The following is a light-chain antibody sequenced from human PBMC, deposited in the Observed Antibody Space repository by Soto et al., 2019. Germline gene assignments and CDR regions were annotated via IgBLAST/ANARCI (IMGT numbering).Light chain of an antibody. Sequence: EIVITQTPLSSPVTLGQPASISFTSIESLFHSDGTTYLSWFHLRPGQPPRLLIHQISDRFYGVPDRFSGSGAGTEFTLKISRVEAEDVGLYYCLQATHFPWTFGKGTKVDIK. CDR2: QIS. V-gene: IGKV2-24*01. CDR1: ESLFHSDGTTY. J-gene: IGKJ1*01. CDR3: LQATHFPWT.